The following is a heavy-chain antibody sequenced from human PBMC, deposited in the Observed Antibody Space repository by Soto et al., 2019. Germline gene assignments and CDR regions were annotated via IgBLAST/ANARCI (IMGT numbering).Heavy chain of an antibody. CDR1: GYTFTGHY. D-gene: IGHD1-26*01. V-gene: IGHV1-2*02. CDR3: GRGRSGQIVVFY. CDR2: IGPESGAT. J-gene: IGHJ4*02. Sequence: ASVKVSCKASGYTFTGHYIHWVRQAPEQGPEWMGEIGPESGATRYAQRFQGRVTMTRDMSITTVYMELNNLSPDDTAVYYCGRGRSGQIVVFYWDQGTPVTVSS.